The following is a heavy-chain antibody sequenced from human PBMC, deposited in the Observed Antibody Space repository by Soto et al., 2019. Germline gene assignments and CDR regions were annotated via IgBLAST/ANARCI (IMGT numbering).Heavy chain of an antibody. CDR1: GGSISSGGYS. CDR3: ARGMTTVTTLDY. CDR2: IYHSGST. V-gene: IGHV4-30-2*01. Sequence: QLQLQESGSGLVKPSQTLSLTCAVSGGSISSGGYSWSWIRQPPGKGLEWIGYIYHSGSTYYNPSHKSRVXLXVXXSNNQFSLKLSSVTAADTAVYYCARGMTTVTTLDYWGQGTLVTVSS. J-gene: IGHJ4*02. D-gene: IGHD4-4*01.